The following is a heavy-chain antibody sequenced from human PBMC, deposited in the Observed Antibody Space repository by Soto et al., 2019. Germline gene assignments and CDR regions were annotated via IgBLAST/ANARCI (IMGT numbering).Heavy chain of an antibody. V-gene: IGHV3-15*01. J-gene: IGHJ5*02. Sequence: LRLSCAASGFTFSHAWMSWVRQAPGKGLEWVGRIKSKADGETKDYGAPVRGRFTISRDDSQDILYLHMNSLRIEDTAVYYCCVIKRRDQYSTSGYWFDPWGPGTLVTVSS. D-gene: IGHD4-4*01. CDR1: GFTFSHAW. CDR2: IKSKADGETK. CDR3: CVIKRRDQYSTSGYWFDP.